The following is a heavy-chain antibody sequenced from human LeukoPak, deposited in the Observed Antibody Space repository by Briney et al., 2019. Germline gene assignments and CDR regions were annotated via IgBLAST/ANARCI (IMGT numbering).Heavy chain of an antibody. CDR3: ARETDFWRTLDY. J-gene: IGHJ4*02. CDR2: IYYSGST. V-gene: IGHV4-59*01. CDR1: GGSISSYY. D-gene: IGHD3-3*01. Sequence: SETLSLTCTVSGGSISSYYGSWIRQPPGRGLEWIGYIYYSGSTNYNPSLKSRVTISVDTSKNQFSLSLSSVTAADTAVYYCARETDFWRTLDYWGQGTLVTVSS.